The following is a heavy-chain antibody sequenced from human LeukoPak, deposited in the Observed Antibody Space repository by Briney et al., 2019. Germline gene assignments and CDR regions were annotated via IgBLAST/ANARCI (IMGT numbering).Heavy chain of an antibody. CDR2: IDPRSGGT. J-gene: IGHJ6*04. CDR1: GYDFTGHY. V-gene: IGHV1-2*02. Sequence: GASVKVSCKASGYDFTGHYVHWVRQAPGQGLEWMGWIDPRSGGTIYTQKFQGRVTMTRDTAISTAYMELRRLKSGDTAVYYCAREVLVYGLDVWGNGTAVAVSA. D-gene: IGHD2-2*03. CDR3: AREVLVYGLDV.